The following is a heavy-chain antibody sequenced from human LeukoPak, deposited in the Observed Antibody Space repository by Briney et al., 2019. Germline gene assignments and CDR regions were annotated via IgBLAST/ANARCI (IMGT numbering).Heavy chain of an antibody. CDR3: ARDGNGDYPYGFDF. J-gene: IGHJ3*01. D-gene: IGHD4-17*01. CDR2: MSADGVTS. V-gene: IGHV1-46*01. Sequence: ASVKVSCKASGYSFTNNHMHWVRQAPGQGLEWVGVMSADGVTSIYAQKFQGRVTVTRSTSTSTVYMELSGLGSEDSAVYYCARDGNGDYPYGFDFWGQGTMVTVSS. CDR1: GYSFTNNH.